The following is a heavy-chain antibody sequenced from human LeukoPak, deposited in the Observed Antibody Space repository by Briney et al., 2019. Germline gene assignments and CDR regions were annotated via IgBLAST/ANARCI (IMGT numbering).Heavy chain of an antibody. V-gene: IGHV3-30*02. CDR3: AKDRRVDDAFDI. CDR2: IWYGGSNK. J-gene: IGHJ3*02. CDR1: GFPFHDHD. Sequence: GGSLRLSCAASGFPFHDHDMYWVRQTPGKGLEWVAVIWYGGSNKYYADSVKGRFTISRDNSKNTLYLQMNSLRAEDTAVYYCAKDRRVDDAFDIWGQGTMVTVSS. D-gene: IGHD5-12*01.